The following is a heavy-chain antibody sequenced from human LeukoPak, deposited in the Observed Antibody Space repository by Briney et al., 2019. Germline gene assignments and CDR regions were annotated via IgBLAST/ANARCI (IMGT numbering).Heavy chain of an antibody. J-gene: IGHJ4*02. Sequence: GESLKISCKGSGYRFTDYWIGWVRQMPGKGLEWMGIIYPGDYDTRYSTSFQGQVTISADKSISTAYLQWSSLKASDTAMYYCARSAFSSSSPPFDYWGQGTLVTVSS. CDR1: GYRFTDYW. CDR2: IYPGDYDT. CDR3: ARSAFSSSSPPFDY. D-gene: IGHD6-6*01. V-gene: IGHV5-51*01.